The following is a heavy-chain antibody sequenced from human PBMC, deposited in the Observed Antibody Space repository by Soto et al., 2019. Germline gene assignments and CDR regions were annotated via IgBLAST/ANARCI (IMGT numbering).Heavy chain of an antibody. Sequence: SETLSLTCTVSGGSISSYYWSWIRQPAGKGLEWIGRTYTSGSTNYNPSLKSRVTMSVDTSKNQFSLKLSSVTAADTAVYYCARGFGGYSSSTSCYRGYGMDVWGQGTTVTVS. CDR2: TYTSGST. J-gene: IGHJ6*02. CDR1: GGSISSYY. CDR3: ARGFGGYSSSTSCYRGYGMDV. D-gene: IGHD2-2*01. V-gene: IGHV4-4*07.